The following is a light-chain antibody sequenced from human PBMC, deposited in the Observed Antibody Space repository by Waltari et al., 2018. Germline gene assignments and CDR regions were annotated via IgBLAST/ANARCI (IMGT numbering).Light chain of an antibody. CDR2: DVN. J-gene: IGLJ3*02. Sequence: WYQQHPGRAPRVIIADVNKRASGVPDRVSGSKSGNTASLTISGLQAEDEAYYYCCSYAGSYTWVRGGGTQLTVL. V-gene: IGLV2-11*01. CDR3: CSYAGSYTWV.